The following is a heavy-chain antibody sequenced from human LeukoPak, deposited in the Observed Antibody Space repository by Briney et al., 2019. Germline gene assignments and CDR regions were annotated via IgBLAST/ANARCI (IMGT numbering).Heavy chain of an antibody. D-gene: IGHD5-12*01. J-gene: IGHJ5*02. V-gene: IGHV4-34*01. CDR2: INHSGST. CDR3: ARAGPGGGYDSPWFDP. Sequence: SETLSLTCAVYGGSFSGYYWSWIRQPPGKGLEWIGEINHSGSTNYNPSLKSRVTMSVGTSKNQFSLKLSSVTAADTAVYYCARAGPGGGYDSPWFDPWGQGTLVTVSS. CDR1: GGSFSGYY.